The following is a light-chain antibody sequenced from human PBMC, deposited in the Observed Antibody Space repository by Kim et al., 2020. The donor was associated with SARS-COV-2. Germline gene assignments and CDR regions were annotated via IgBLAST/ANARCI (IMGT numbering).Light chain of an antibody. CDR3: QQYKDWPPLT. J-gene: IGKJ4*01. CDR1: QSVSRN. V-gene: IGKV3-15*01. Sequence: SPGERATRSCRASQSVSRNLAWYQLKPGQAPRLLIYGASNRATGIPDRFSGTGSGTEFTLIISSLQSEDFAVYYCQQYKDWPPLTFGGGTKVDIK. CDR2: GAS.